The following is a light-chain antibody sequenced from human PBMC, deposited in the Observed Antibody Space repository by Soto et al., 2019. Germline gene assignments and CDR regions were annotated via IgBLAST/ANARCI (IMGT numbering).Light chain of an antibody. CDR2: TNN. CDR1: SSNIGSNT. V-gene: IGLV1-44*01. J-gene: IGLJ1*01. Sequence: QSVLTQPPSASGTPGQRVTISCSGSSSNIGSNTVNWYQQLPGTAPKLLIYTNNQRPSGVPDRFSGSKSGASASLAISGLQSEDVGDYYCAAWDDSLNGRVFGTGTKLTVL. CDR3: AAWDDSLNGRV.